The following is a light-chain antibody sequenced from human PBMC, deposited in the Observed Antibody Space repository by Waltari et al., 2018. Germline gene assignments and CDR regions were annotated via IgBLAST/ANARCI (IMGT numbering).Light chain of an antibody. CDR1: SSDVGYYNY. V-gene: IGLV2-14*01. Sequence: QSALTQPASVSGSPGQSITISCTGTSSDVGYYNYVSWYQQHPGKAPKLMISDVNNGRSVVFNPFSGSKSGNTASLTTSGLQAEDEADYYCSSYTNYATVIFGGGTKLTVL. CDR3: SSYTNYATVI. CDR2: DVN. J-gene: IGLJ2*01.